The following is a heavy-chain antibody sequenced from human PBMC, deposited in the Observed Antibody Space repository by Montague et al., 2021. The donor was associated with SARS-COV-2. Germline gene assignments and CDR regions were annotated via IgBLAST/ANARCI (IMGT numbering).Heavy chain of an antibody. CDR1: GGSISSYY. CDR2: IYYSGST. V-gene: IGHV4-59*01. J-gene: IGHJ5*02. CDR3: ARGGDMNWFDP. D-gene: IGHD2-21*01. Sequence: SETLSLTCTVSGGSISSYYWSWIRQPPGKGLEWIGYIYYSGSTNYNPSLKSRVTISVDTSKNQFSLKLSSVTAADTAVNYCARGGDMNWFDPWGQGTLVTVSS.